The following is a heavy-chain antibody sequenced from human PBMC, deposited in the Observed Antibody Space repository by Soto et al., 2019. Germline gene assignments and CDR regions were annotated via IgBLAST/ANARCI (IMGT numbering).Heavy chain of an antibody. V-gene: IGHV3-33*01. CDR1: GFTFSSYG. Sequence: QVQLVESGGGVVQPGRSLRLSCAASGFTFSSYGMHWVRQAPGKGLEWVAVICYDGSNKYYADSVKGPFTISRYNSKKALYLQMHRLRAEATAVYYCARGGSKGAYNGSFDSWWQGSLVTFSS. D-gene: IGHD3-10*01. CDR2: ICYDGSNK. CDR3: ARGGSKGAYNGSFDS. J-gene: IGHJ4*02.